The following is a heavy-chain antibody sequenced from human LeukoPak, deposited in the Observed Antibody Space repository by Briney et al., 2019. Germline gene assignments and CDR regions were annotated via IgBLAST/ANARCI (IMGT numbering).Heavy chain of an antibody. CDR2: ICSGRTYI. J-gene: IGHJ4*02. CDR1: GFTFSSYS. CDR3: AKEPYYYDTSGYNGDY. D-gene: IGHD3-22*01. Sequence: GGSLRLSCAGSGFTFSSYSMNWVRQAPGKGLEWVSSICSGRTYIYYADSVKGRFTRARDNDQNSLYLQMNSLRAEDTALYYCAKEPYYYDTSGYNGDYWGQGTLVTVSS. V-gene: IGHV3-21*01.